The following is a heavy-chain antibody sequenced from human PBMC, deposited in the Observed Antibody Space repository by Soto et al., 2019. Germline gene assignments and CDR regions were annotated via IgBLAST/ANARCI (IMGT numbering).Heavy chain of an antibody. CDR1: GFTFSSYA. CDR2: ISYDGSSK. Sequence: QVQLVESGGGVVQPGRSLRLSCAASGFTFSSYAMHWVRQAPGKGLEWVAVISYDGSSKYYADSVKGRFTISRDNSKNTLYLQMNSLRAEDTAVYYCARFGAGDEDYWGQGTLVTVSS. D-gene: IGHD3-16*01. V-gene: IGHV3-30-3*01. CDR3: ARFGAGDEDY. J-gene: IGHJ4*02.